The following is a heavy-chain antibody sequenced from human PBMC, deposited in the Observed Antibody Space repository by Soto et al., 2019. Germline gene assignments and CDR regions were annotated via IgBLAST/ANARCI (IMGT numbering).Heavy chain of an antibody. CDR1: GGSFSGYY. V-gene: IGHV4-34*01. D-gene: IGHD6-13*01. CDR2: INHSGST. J-gene: IGHJ4*02. CDR3: ARKIWYLGQTLDY. Sequence: SETLSLTCAVYGGSFSGYYWSWIRQPPGKGLEWIGEINHSGSTNYNPSLKSRVTISVDTSKNQFSLKLSSVTAADTAVYYCARKIWYLGQTLDYWGQGTLVTVSS.